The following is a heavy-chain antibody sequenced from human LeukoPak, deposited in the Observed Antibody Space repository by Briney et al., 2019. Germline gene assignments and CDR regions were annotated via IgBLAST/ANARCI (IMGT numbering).Heavy chain of an antibody. Sequence: GGSLRLSCAASGFTFSSSAMSWVRQVPGKGLEWVAVISYDGSNKYYADSVKGRFTISRDNSKNTLYLQMNSLRAEDTAVYYCARAPYFRTVIVGAIGYWGQGTLVTVSS. D-gene: IGHD1-26*01. CDR2: ISYDGSNK. V-gene: IGHV3-30*04. J-gene: IGHJ4*02. CDR3: ARAPYFRTVIVGAIGY. CDR1: GFTFSSSA.